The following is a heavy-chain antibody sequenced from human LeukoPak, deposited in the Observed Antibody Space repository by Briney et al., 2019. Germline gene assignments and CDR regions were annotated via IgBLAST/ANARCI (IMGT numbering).Heavy chain of an antibody. J-gene: IGHJ6*02. V-gene: IGHV3-30-3*01. CDR1: GFTFNSYA. Sequence: GGSLRLSCAASGFTFNSYAMHWVRQAPGKGLEWVALISYDGSNKYYADSVKGRFTISRDNSKNTVYLQMNSLRAEDTAVYYCAKDRGRYCSSTSCRTFGMDVWGQGTTVTVSS. D-gene: IGHD2-2*01. CDR2: ISYDGSNK. CDR3: AKDRGRYCSSTSCRTFGMDV.